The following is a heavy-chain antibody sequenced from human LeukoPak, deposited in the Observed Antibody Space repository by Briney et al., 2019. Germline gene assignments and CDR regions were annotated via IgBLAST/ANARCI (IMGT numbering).Heavy chain of an antibody. CDR2: IYYSGST. J-gene: IGHJ5*02. D-gene: IGHD3-3*01. V-gene: IGHV4-59*11. CDR1: GGSISSHY. Sequence: SETLSLTCTVSGGSISSHYWSWIRQPPGKGLEWIGYIYYSGSTNYNPSLKSRVSISVDTSKNQFSLKLSSVTAADTAVYYCARSRSVFGVVIAKFDPWGQGTLVTVSS. CDR3: ARSRSVFGVVIAKFDP.